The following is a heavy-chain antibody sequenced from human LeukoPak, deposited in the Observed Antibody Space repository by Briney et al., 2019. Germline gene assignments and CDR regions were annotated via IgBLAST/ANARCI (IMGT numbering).Heavy chain of an antibody. Sequence: ASVKVSCKASGYTFTRYDINWVGQATGQGVEWMGGMNPNSGNTGYAQKFQGRVTTTGNTSISTAYLELSSLRSEDTAVYYCARESHCSSTSCYGGGDDYWGQGTLVTVSS. D-gene: IGHD2-2*01. J-gene: IGHJ4*02. V-gene: IGHV1-8*01. CDR2: MNPNSGNT. CDR1: GYTFTRYD. CDR3: ARESHCSSTSCYGGGDDY.